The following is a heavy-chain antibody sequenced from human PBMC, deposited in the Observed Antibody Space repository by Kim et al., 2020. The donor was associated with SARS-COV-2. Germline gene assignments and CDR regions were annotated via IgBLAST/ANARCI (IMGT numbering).Heavy chain of an antibody. D-gene: IGHD5-12*01. CDR3: ARHVYSNRHFGN. J-gene: IGHJ4*02. V-gene: IGHV5-10-1*01. Sequence: KYSPSFQGHVTISRNKSISTAYLQWSSLKASDTAMYYCARHVYSNRHFGNWGQGTLVTVSS.